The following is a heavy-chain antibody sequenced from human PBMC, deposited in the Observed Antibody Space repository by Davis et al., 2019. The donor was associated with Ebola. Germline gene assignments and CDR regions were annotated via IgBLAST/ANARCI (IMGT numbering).Heavy chain of an antibody. D-gene: IGHD3-22*01. CDR3: AREDSGYDSSGYYYFLADY. CDR1: GFTFSSYG. Sequence: GESLKISCAASGFTFSSYGMHWVRQAPGKGLEWVAVIWYDGSNKYYADSVKGRFTISRDNSKKTLYLQMDSLRAEDTAVYYCAREDSGYDSSGYYYFLADYWGQGTLVTVSS. CDR2: IWYDGSNK. V-gene: IGHV3-33*08. J-gene: IGHJ4*02.